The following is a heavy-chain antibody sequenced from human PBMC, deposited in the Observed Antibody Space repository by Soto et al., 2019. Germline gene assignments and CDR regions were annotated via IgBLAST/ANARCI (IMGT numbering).Heavy chain of an antibody. CDR1: GNTDTIYF. V-gene: IGHV1-2*02. J-gene: IGHJ4*02. Sequence: GASVKVSCKASGNTDTIYFIHWLRLAPGQGLEWLGWINSVSGGTNYAHKFLGRVTMTRDRSTTTAFMELRGLRSDDTAVYYCARGGSYYALWGQGTLVTVS. D-gene: IGHD1-26*01. CDR2: INSVSGGT. CDR3: ARGGSYYAL.